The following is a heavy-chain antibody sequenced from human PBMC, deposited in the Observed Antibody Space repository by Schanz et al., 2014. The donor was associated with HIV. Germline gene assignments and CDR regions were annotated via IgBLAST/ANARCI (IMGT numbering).Heavy chain of an antibody. V-gene: IGHV3-30*03. CDR1: GFTFDNYG. CDR2: ISYDGTNK. J-gene: IGHJ4*02. CDR3: ARQGLRFSFWLDY. D-gene: IGHD4-17*01. Sequence: VQLVESGGVVVQPGGSLRISCAASGFTFDNYGMHWVRQAPGKGLEWVAVISYDGTNKYYADSVKGRFTISRDNSKNTLYLQMNNLRAEDTAVYGCARQGLRFSFWLDYWGQGTPVTVS.